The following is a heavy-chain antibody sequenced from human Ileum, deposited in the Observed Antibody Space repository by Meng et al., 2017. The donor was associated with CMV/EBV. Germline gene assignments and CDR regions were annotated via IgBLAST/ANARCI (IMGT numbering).Heavy chain of an antibody. J-gene: IGHJ4*02. CDR2: VSGSCETT. D-gene: IGHD3-22*01. CDR3: AKDLVWSYDSTTPKEY. Sequence: GESLKISCAASGFTISTFAMSWLRQAPGKGLEWVSAVSGSCETTHYAESVQGRFTISRDNSKNTLYLEMNSLRAEDTAVYYCAKDLVWSYDSTTPKEYWGQGTLVTVSS. CDR1: GFTISTFA. V-gene: IGHV3-23*01.